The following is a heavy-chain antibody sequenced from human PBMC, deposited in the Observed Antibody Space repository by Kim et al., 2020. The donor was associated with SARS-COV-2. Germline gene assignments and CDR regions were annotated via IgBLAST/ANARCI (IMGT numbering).Heavy chain of an antibody. D-gene: IGHD3-10*01. CDR2: IYYSGST. J-gene: IGHJ4*02. CDR1: GGSISSSSYY. CDR3: ANYGSGPYIEGAYFDY. V-gene: IGHV4-39*01. Sequence: SETLSLTCTVSGGSISSSSYYWGWIRQPPGKGLEWIGSIYYSGSTYYNPSLKSRVTISVDTSKNQFSLKLSSVTAADTAVYYCANYGSGPYIEGAYFDYWGQGTLVTVSS.